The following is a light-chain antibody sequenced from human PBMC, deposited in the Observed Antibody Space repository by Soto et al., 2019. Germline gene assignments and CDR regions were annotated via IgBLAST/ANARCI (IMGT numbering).Light chain of an antibody. Sequence: QSALTQPASVSGSPGQSITISCTGTTSDVGGYNYISWHQQHPGKAPNLMIYEVSHRPSGVSHRFSGSKSGNTASLTISGLPAEDEADYYCRSYTSRSPRVFGTGTKLTVL. J-gene: IGLJ1*01. CDR1: TSDVGGYNY. CDR2: EVS. CDR3: RSYTSRSPRV. V-gene: IGLV2-14*01.